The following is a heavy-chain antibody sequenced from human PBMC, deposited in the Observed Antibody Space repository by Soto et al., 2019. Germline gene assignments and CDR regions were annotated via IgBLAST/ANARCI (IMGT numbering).Heavy chain of an antibody. CDR2: INADYGNT. CDR1: GYTFYSHS. V-gene: IGHV1-18*01. D-gene: IGHD5-18*01. CDR3: ARCIQGDYYYGLDV. Sequence: QAQLVQSGAEVKKPGASVKVSCKASGYTFYSHSISWVRQAPGQGLEWMGRINADYGNTQYAQKFRGRVTMTTDTATTTRYMELTNLRSDDTAVYYCARCIQGDYYYGLDVWGQGTTVTVSS. J-gene: IGHJ6*02.